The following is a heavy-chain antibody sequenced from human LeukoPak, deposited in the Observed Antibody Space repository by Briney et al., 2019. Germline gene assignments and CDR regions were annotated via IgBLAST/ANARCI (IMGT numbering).Heavy chain of an antibody. CDR1: GFTFSSYG. D-gene: IGHD6-19*01. CDR3: AKDRSGGGDYYFGMDV. J-gene: IGHJ6*02. V-gene: IGHV3-30*18. Sequence: GGSLRLSCAASGFTFSSYGMHWVRQALGKGLEWVAVISYDGSNKYYADSVKGRFTISRDNSQNTLYLQMNSLRAEDTAVYYCAKDRSGGGDYYFGMDVWGPGTTVTVSS. CDR2: ISYDGSNK.